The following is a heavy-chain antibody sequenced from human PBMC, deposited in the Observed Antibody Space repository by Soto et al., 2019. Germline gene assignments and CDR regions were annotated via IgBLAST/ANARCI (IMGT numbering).Heavy chain of an antibody. Sequence: SVKVSCKASGFTFTSSAVLWVRQARGRRLEGIGWIVVGSGNTNYAQKFQERVTITRDMSTSTAYMELSSMRSEDTAVYYCAADRDYYYSSGPPRGYYGMDVWGQGTTVTVSS. CDR2: IVVGSGNT. CDR1: GFTFTSSA. V-gene: IGHV1-58*01. CDR3: AADRDYYYSSGPPRGYYGMDV. J-gene: IGHJ6*02. D-gene: IGHD3-22*01.